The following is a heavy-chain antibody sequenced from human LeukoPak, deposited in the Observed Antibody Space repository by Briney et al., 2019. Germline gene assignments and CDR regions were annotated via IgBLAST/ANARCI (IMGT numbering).Heavy chain of an antibody. CDR2: ISYDGSNK. J-gene: IGHJ4*02. Sequence: RSLRLSCAASGFTFSSYGMHWVRQAPGKGLEWVAVISYDGSNKYYADSVKGRFTISRDNSKNTLYLQMNSLRAEDTAVYYCAKDDVYGDYRGPDYWGQGTLVTVSS. CDR3: AKDDVYGDYRGPDY. V-gene: IGHV3-30*18. CDR1: GFTFSSYG. D-gene: IGHD4-17*01.